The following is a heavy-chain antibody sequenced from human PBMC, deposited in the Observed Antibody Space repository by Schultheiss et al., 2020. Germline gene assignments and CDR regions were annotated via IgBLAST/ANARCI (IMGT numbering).Heavy chain of an antibody. V-gene: IGHV3-49*04. CDR3: TRDGRERNYDFWSGYSSYYFDY. D-gene: IGHD3-3*01. CDR2: IRSKAYGGTT. J-gene: IGHJ4*02. Sequence: GGSLRLSCAASGFTFSSYSMSWVRQAPGKGLEWVGFIRSKAYGGTTEYAASVKGRFTISRDDSKSIAYLQMNSLKTEDTAVYYCTRDGRERNYDFWSGYSSYYFDYWGQGTLVTVSS. CDR1: GFTFSSYS.